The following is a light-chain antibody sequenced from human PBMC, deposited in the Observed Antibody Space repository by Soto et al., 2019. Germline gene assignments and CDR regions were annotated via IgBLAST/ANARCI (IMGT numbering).Light chain of an antibody. CDR2: AAS. CDR1: QGISSY. CDR3: QQLYDYPIT. Sequence: IQLTQSPSSLSASVGDRVTITCRASQGISSYLAWYQEKPGKAPNLLIYAASTLQSGVPSRFSVSGSGTDFTLTISSLQPEDFATYYCQQLYDYPITFGQGTRLEIK. V-gene: IGKV1-9*01. J-gene: IGKJ5*01.